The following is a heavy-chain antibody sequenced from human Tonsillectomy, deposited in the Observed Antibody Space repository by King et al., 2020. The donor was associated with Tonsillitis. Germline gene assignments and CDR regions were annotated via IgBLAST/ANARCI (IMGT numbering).Heavy chain of an antibody. J-gene: IGHJ3*02. Sequence: VQLVESGAEVKKPGESLKISCKGSGYSFTSYWIGWVRQMPGKGLEWMGIIYPGDSDTRYSPSFQGQVTISADKSISTAYLQWSSLKASDTAMYYCARRGPVRRRSMIVVVTPDAFDIWGQGTMVTVSS. V-gene: IGHV5-51*01. D-gene: IGHD3-22*01. CDR3: ARRGPVRRRSMIVVVTPDAFDI. CDR2: IYPGDSDT. CDR1: GYSFTSYW.